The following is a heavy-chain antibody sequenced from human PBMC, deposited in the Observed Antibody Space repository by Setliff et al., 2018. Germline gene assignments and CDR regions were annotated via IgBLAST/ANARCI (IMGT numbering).Heavy chain of an antibody. V-gene: IGHV3-11*04. J-gene: IGHJ4*02. CDR2: ISGSGSTI. Sequence: GGSLRLSCAASGFTFSDYYMSWIRQAPGKGLEWVSYISGSGSTIYYADSVKGRFTISRDNAKNSLYLQMNSLRAEDTAVYYCARVSRSYGLPLDYWGQGTLVTVSS. D-gene: IGHD5-18*01. CDR1: GFTFSDYY. CDR3: ARVSRSYGLPLDY.